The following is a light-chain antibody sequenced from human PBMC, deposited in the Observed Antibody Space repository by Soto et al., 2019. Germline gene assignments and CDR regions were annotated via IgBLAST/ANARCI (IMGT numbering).Light chain of an antibody. CDR1: QGIRND. CDR3: LQDYNYPHT. J-gene: IGKJ1*01. CDR2: AVS. V-gene: IGKV1-6*01. Sequence: AIQMTQSPSSLSASVGDRVTITCRASQGIRNDLGWYQQKPGKAPKLLIYAVSHLQNGVSSRFSGSGSTTDFTLTISSLQPEDFATYYCLQDYNYPHTFGQGTKVEIK.